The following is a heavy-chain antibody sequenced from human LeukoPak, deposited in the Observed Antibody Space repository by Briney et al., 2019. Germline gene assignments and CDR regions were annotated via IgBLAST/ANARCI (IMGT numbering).Heavy chain of an antibody. D-gene: IGHD3-10*01. V-gene: IGHV3-48*03. J-gene: IGHJ5*02. CDR3: ARVTGSGSTTPNWFDP. Sequence: GGSLRLSCAASGFTFSSYEMNWVRQAPGKGLEWVSYISSSGGNIYYADSVKGRFTISRDNAQNSLYLQMNSLRAEDTAVYYCARVTGSGSTTPNWFDPWGQGTLVTVSS. CDR2: ISSSGGNI. CDR1: GFTFSSYE.